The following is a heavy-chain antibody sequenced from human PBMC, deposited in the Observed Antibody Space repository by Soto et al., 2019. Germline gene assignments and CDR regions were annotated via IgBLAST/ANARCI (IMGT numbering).Heavy chain of an antibody. Sequence: ASEPLSLTCTVSGGSISSGGYSWSWIRQPPGKGLEWIGYIYHSGSTYYNPSLKSRVTISVDRSKNQFSLKLSSVTAEDTALYYCAKGSHYDILTAYHAFDYWGPGTLVTVSS. CDR1: GGSISSGGYS. V-gene: IGHV4-30-2*01. D-gene: IGHD3-9*01. J-gene: IGHJ4*02. CDR3: AKGSHYDILTAYHAFDY. CDR2: IYHSGST.